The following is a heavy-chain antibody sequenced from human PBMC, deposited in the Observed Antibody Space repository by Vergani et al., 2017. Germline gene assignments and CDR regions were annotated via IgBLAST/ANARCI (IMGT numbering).Heavy chain of an antibody. V-gene: IGHV3-23*03. D-gene: IGHD4-17*01. CDR1: GLTFSSDA. CDR2: IYSGGSST. J-gene: IGHJ1*01. Sequence: EVQLLESGGGLVQPGGSLRLSCAASGLTFSSDAMSWVRQAPGKGLEWVSVIYSGGSSTYSADSVKGRVTISRDNSKNTLYLQMNSLRAEDTAVYYCSNHPGDYVEPDYFQHGGQGTLVTVSS. CDR3: SNHPGDYVEPDYFQH.